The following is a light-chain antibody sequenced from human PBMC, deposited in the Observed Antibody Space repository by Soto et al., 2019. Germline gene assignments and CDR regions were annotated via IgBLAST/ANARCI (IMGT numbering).Light chain of an antibody. V-gene: IGKV1-6*02. CDR1: QDIGND. CDR3: LQDHTYPWT. Sequence: MTKSPSSLSVSVTDRVTITCRASQDIGNDLGWYQQRPGEAPELLLYGASTLRSGVPSRFSGSGSGTHFALTINNLQPEDSATYFCLQDHTYPWTFGQGTKVDIK. J-gene: IGKJ1*01. CDR2: GAS.